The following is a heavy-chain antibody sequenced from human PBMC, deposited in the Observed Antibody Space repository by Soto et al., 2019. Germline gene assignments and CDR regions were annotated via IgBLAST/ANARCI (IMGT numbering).Heavy chain of an antibody. V-gene: IGHV5-10-1*01. CDR3: ARTGYSSSWYVGANYYYGMDV. J-gene: IGHJ6*02. D-gene: IGHD6-13*01. Sequence: PGESLKISCKGSGYSFTSYWISWVRQMPGKGLEWMGRIDPSDSYTNYSPSFQGHVTISADKSISTAYLQWSSLKASDTAMYYCARTGYSSSWYVGANYYYGMDVWGQGTTVTVSS. CDR2: IDPSDSYT. CDR1: GYSFTSYW.